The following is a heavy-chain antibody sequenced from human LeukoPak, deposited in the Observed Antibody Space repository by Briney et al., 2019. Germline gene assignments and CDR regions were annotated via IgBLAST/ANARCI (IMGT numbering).Heavy chain of an antibody. V-gene: IGHV5-51*01. Sequence: GESLKISCKGSGYSFTSYWIGWVRQMPGKGLEWMGIIYPGDSDTRYSPSFQGQVTISADKSISTAYLQWSSLKASDTAMYYCARHVYYGSGSFPLKGFDPWGQGTLVTVSS. D-gene: IGHD3-10*01. J-gene: IGHJ5*02. CDR1: GYSFTSYW. CDR2: IYPGDSDT. CDR3: ARHVYYGSGSFPLKGFDP.